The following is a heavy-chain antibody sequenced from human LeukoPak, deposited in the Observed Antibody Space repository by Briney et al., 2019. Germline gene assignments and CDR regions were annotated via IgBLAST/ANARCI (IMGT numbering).Heavy chain of an antibody. CDR1: GGSISSGSYY. D-gene: IGHD4-17*01. CDR3: ARDYGFFDY. Sequence: PSETLSLTCTVSGGSISSGSYYWSWIRQPAGKGLEWIGRIYTSGGTNYNPSLKSRVTISVDTSKNQFSLKLSSVTAADTAVYYCARDYGFFDYWGQGTLVTVSS. V-gene: IGHV4-61*02. CDR2: IYTSGGT. J-gene: IGHJ4*02.